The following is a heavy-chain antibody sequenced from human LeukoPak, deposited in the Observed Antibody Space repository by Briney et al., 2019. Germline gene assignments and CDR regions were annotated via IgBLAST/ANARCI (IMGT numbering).Heavy chain of an antibody. CDR1: GFTVSSNH. Sequence: GGSLRLSCAASGFTVSSNHMSWVRQAPGKGLEWVSVIYSGGSTYYADSVKGRFTISRDNSKNTLYLQMNSLRAEDTAVYYCASSYYGSGSPFDYWGQGTLVTVSS. CDR2: IYSGGST. V-gene: IGHV3-53*01. CDR3: ASSYYGSGSPFDY. D-gene: IGHD3-10*01. J-gene: IGHJ4*02.